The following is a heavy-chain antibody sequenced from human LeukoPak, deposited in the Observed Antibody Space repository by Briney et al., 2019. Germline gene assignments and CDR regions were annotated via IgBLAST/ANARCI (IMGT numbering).Heavy chain of an antibody. J-gene: IGHJ6*03. D-gene: IGHD3/OR15-3a*01. V-gene: IGHV1-8*02. CDR3: ARALSWTTESYYYMDV. CDR2: RNPKSLNT. CDR1: GYTFRNYD. Sequence: PVASVKVSCKTSGYTFRNYDIKWVLQATGQGLEWMGWRNPKSLNTGYGQEFQGRATMTRNTSISTAYMELSSLRSEDTAVYYCARALSWTTESYYYMDVWGKGTTVTVSS.